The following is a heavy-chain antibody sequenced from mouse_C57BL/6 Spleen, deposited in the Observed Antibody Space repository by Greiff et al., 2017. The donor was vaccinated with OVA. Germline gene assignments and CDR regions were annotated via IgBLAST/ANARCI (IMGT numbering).Heavy chain of an antibody. J-gene: IGHJ4*01. V-gene: IGHV1-64*01. CDR3: ARSPFITSAMDY. CDR2: IHPNSGST. CDR1: GYTFTSYW. Sequence: QVPLQQPGAELVKPGASVKLSCKASGYTFTSYWMHWVKQRPGQGLEWIGMIHPNSGSTNYNEKFKSKATLTVDKSSSTAYMQLSSLTSEDSAVYYCARSPFITSAMDYWGQGTSVTVSS. D-gene: IGHD1-1*01.